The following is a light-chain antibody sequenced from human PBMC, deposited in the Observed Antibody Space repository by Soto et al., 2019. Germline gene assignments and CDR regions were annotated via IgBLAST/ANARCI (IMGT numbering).Light chain of an antibody. CDR3: QQYKSYWT. Sequence: DIQMTQSPSTLSASVGDRVTITCRASQSISRWLAWHQQKPGKAPRLLIYDASNLQRGVPSRFSGSGSGTEFTLTITSLQPDDFATYYCQQYKSYWTFGQGTKVDIK. J-gene: IGKJ1*01. CDR2: DAS. CDR1: QSISRW. V-gene: IGKV1-5*01.